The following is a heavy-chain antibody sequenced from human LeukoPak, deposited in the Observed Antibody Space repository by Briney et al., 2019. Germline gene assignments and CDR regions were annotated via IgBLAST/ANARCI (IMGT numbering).Heavy chain of an antibody. V-gene: IGHV1-8*01. D-gene: IGHD1-26*01. CDR1: GYTFTGYV. CDR2: MNPSTGDT. CDR3: TRGSLSGSSRDY. J-gene: IGHJ4*02. Sequence: ASVRVSCKASGYTFTGYVINWVRQAIGQGLEWMGWMNPSTGDTGYAQKFQGRVTMTRNTSVDTAFMELSGLGSEDTAVYYCTRGSLSGSSRDYWGQGTLVTVSS.